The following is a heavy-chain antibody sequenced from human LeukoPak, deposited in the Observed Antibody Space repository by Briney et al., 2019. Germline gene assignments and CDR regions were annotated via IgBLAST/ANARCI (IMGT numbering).Heavy chain of an antibody. J-gene: IGHJ4*02. CDR3: AKDAEHSSGWYPGN. V-gene: IGHV3-30*18. CDR2: ILFDGNNK. Sequence: GRSLRLSCAASGFTFTTYGMHWVRQAPGKGLEWVAVILFDGNNKYYADSVRGRFTISRDNSKNTLYLQMNSLRDEDTAVYYCAKDAEHSSGWYPGNWGQGTLVIVSS. CDR1: GFTFTTYG. D-gene: IGHD6-13*01.